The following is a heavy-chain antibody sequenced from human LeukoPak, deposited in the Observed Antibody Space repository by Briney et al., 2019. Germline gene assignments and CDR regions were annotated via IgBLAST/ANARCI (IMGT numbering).Heavy chain of an antibody. V-gene: IGHV3-21*01. D-gene: IGHD2-2*01. CDR1: GCTLSSYL. CDR2: ISSSSSYI. J-gene: IGHJ4*02. Sequence: GGSVSLSCPASGCTLSSYLMNWIRQAPGKGLEWVSSISSSSSYIYYADSVKGRFTISRDNAKNSLYLQMNGRRAEDTAVYYCARDARVVVPAAPDYWGQGTLVTVSS. CDR3: ARDARVVVPAAPDY.